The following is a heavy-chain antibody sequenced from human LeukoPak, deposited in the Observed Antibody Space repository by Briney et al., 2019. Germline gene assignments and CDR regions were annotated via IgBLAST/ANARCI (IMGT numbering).Heavy chain of an antibody. V-gene: IGHV4-39*01. D-gene: IGHD6-19*01. CDR2: IYYSGST. CDR1: GGSISSSSYY. CDR3: ARSSGWCLYYFDY. J-gene: IGHJ4*02. Sequence: SETLSLTCTVSGGSISSSSYYWGWIRQPPGKGLEWIGSIYYSGSTYYNPSLKSRVTISVDTSKNQSSLKLSSVTAADTAVYYCARSSGWCLYYFDYWGQGTLVTVSS.